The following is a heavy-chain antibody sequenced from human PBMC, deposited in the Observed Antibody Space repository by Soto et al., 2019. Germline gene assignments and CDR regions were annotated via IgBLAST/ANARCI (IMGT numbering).Heavy chain of an antibody. CDR1: GFTFSSYS. CDR2: ISSSSSYI. V-gene: IGHV3-21*01. CDR3: ARGDKATVGGQGLYDY. Sequence: GGSLRLSCAASGFTFSSYSMNWVRQAPGKGLEWVSSISSSSSYIYYADSVKGRFTISRDNAKNSLYLQMNSLRAEDTAVYYCARGDKATVGGQGLYDYWGQGTLVTVSS. J-gene: IGHJ4*02. D-gene: IGHD4-17*01.